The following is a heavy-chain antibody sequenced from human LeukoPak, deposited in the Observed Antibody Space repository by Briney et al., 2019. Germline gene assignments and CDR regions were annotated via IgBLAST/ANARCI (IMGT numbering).Heavy chain of an antibody. CDR1: GGTYSSYA. J-gene: IGHJ6*03. CDR3: ARGVVVPAAIGYHYMDV. Sequence: AASVKVSCKASGGTYSSYAISWVRQAPGQGLEWMGGIIPIFGTANYAQKFQGRVTITADESTSTAYMELSSLRSEDTAVYYCARGVVVPAAIGYHYMDVWGKGTTVTVSS. CDR2: IIPIFGTA. V-gene: IGHV1-69*13. D-gene: IGHD2-2*02.